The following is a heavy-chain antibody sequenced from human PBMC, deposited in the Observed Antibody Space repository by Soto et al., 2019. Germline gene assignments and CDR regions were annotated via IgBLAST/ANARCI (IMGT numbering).Heavy chain of an antibody. CDR2: IYYSGST. J-gene: IGHJ4*02. D-gene: IGHD4-17*01. Sequence: SVSYDGRWISQPPGKGLEWIGYIYYSGSTNYNPSLKSRVTISVDTSKNQFSLKLSSVTAADTVVYYCARDVCGDYHYFDYRVQGTLVPVSS. CDR1: SVSYD. CDR3: ARDVCGDYHYFDY. V-gene: IGHV4-61*01.